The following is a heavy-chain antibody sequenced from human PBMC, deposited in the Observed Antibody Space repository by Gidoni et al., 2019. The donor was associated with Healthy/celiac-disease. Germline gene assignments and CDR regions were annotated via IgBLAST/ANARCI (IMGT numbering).Heavy chain of an antibody. CDR1: GGSFSGYY. V-gene: IGHV4-34*01. J-gene: IGHJ4*02. Sequence: QVQLQQWGAGLLKPSETLSLTCAVYGGSFSGYYWSWIRQPPGKGLEWIGEINHSGSTNYNPSLKSRVTISVDTSKNQFSLKLSSVTAADTAVYYCARGRRHYYGSGGTAPIKYYFDYWGQGTLVTVSS. CDR3: ARGRRHYYGSGGTAPIKYYFDY. CDR2: INHSGST. D-gene: IGHD3-10*01.